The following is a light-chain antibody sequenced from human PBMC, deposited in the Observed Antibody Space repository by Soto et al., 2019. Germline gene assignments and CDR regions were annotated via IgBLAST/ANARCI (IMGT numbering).Light chain of an antibody. J-gene: IGKJ2*01. CDR2: GAS. CDR3: QQYGDSSYT. Sequence: PGDRATLSCRASQSVSSSSLTWYQQKPGQAPRFLIYGASNRAIGIPDRFSGSGSETDFTLAISRLEPEDFAVYYCQQYGDSSYTFGRGTKLEMK. V-gene: IGKV3-20*01. CDR1: QSVSSSS.